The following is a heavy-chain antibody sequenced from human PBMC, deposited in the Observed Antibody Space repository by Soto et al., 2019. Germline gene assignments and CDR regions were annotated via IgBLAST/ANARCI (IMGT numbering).Heavy chain of an antibody. J-gene: IGHJ3*02. V-gene: IGHV1-46*01. CDR3: ARAIDMTTCDI. Sequence: ASVKVSCKASGYTFTSYYMHWVRQAPGQGLEWMGIINPSGGSTSYAQKFQGRVTMTRDTSISTAYMELSSLRSEDTAVYYCARAIDMTTCDIWGQGTMVTVSS. CDR1: GYTFTSYY. CDR2: INPSGGST. D-gene: IGHD4-17*01.